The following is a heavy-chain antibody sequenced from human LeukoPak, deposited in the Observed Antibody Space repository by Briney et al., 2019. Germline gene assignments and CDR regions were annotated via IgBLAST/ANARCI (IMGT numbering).Heavy chain of an antibody. CDR1: GFTFSSYW. CDR3: ARHRGAADFDY. D-gene: IGHD6-13*01. J-gene: IGHJ4*02. Sequence: PGGSLRLSCAASGFTFSSYWMSWVRQAPGKGLEWVANIKQDGSEKYYVDSVKGRFTISRGNAKNSLYLQMNSLRAEDTAVYYCARHRGAADFDYWGQGTLVTVSS. CDR2: IKQDGSEK. V-gene: IGHV3-7*01.